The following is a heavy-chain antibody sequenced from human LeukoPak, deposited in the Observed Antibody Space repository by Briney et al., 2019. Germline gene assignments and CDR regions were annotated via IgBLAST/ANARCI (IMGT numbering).Heavy chain of an antibody. CDR2: INHSGST. J-gene: IGHJ6*02. CDR1: GGSFSGYY. V-gene: IGHV4-34*01. D-gene: IGHD3-3*01. Sequence: PSETPSLTCAVYGGSFSGYYWSWIRQPPGKGLEWIGEINHSGSTNYNPSLKSRVTISVDTPKNQFSLKLSSVTAADTAVYYCARARRDDFWSGNYGMDVWGQGTTVTVSS. CDR3: ARARRDDFWSGNYGMDV.